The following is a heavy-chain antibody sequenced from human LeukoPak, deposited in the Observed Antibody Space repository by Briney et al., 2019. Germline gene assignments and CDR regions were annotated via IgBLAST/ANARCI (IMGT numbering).Heavy chain of an antibody. Sequence: RAGGSLRLSCAASGFTFSSYSMNWVRQAPGKGLKWVSSISSSSSYIYYADSVKGRFTISRDNAKNSLYLQMNSLRAEDTAVYYCARVDSSDLKRHAFDIWGQGTMVTVSS. V-gene: IGHV3-21*01. J-gene: IGHJ3*02. CDR1: GFTFSSYS. CDR3: ARVDSSDLKRHAFDI. CDR2: ISSSSSYI. D-gene: IGHD3-22*01.